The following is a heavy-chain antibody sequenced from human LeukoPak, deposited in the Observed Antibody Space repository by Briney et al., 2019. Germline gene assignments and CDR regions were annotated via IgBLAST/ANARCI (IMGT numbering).Heavy chain of an antibody. CDR3: ASVGYCSSTSCYGGLFDP. Sequence: GASVKVSCKASGGTFSSYAISWVRQAPGQGLECMGGIIPIFGTANYAQKFQGRVTITADESTSTAYMELSSLRSEDTAVYYCASVGYCSSTSCYGGLFDPWGQGTLVTVSS. CDR1: GGTFSSYA. J-gene: IGHJ5*02. CDR2: IIPIFGTA. D-gene: IGHD2-2*01. V-gene: IGHV1-69*13.